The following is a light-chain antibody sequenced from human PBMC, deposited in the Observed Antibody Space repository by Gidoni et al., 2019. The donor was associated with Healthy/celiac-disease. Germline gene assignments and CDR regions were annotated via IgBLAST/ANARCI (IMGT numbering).Light chain of an antibody. CDR2: GAS. CDR3: QQYGSSPLT. CDR1: QSVSSSY. Sequence: ESVLTQSPGTLSLSPGERATLSCRASQSVSSSYLAWYQQKPGQAPRLLIYGASSRATGSPDRFSGSGSGTDFTLTISRLEPEDVVVYYCQQYGSSPLTFXGXTKVEIK. J-gene: IGKJ4*01. V-gene: IGKV3-20*01.